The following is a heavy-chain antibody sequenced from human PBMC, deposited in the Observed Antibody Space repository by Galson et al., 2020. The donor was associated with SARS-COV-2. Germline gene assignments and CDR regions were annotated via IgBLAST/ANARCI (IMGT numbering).Heavy chain of an antibody. CDR2: IKEGGSDK. CDR1: DLTISPYR. Sequence: GGTLNLSCDASDLTISPYRMSWVSRAPGKGLDWVATIKEGGSDKSYVDSVRGRFTISRDNAKDSLYLQMNSLRAEDTAVYYCARDPLDYWGQGTQVTVSS. V-gene: IGHV3-7*03. CDR3: ARDPLDY. J-gene: IGHJ4*02.